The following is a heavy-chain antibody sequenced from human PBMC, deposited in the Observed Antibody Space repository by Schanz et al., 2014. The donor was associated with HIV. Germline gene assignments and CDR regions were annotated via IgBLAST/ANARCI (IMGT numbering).Heavy chain of an antibody. CDR2: MNPNSGNT. CDR1: GYTFSNFD. Sequence: QVQLVQSGAEVKKPGASVKVSCKASGYTFSNFDINWVRQATGQGLEWMGWMNPNSGNTGYAQKFRGRVTMTRNTSTGTAYMELSSLRSDDTAVYYCVRAASFHFDKEGYYRNWYFDFWGRGTLVAVSS. J-gene: IGHJ2*01. V-gene: IGHV1-8*01. D-gene: IGHD1-26*01. CDR3: VRAASFHFDKEGYYRNWYFDF.